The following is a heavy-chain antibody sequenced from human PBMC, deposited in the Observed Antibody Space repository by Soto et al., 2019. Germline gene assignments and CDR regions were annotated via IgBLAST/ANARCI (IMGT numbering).Heavy chain of an antibody. CDR1: GYSISSGYY. V-gene: IGHV4-38-2*01. D-gene: IGHD3-22*01. Sequence: SESLSLTRAVSGYSISSGYYGGWLRQPPGKGLEWMGSIYHGGSTYYNPSLNSRVTLSIDMTNNHVSLILNSVTAADTAVYYCARVGPWVPYYYDSSPYTFENWFGPWGQGTLVTVSS. CDR3: ARVGPWVPYYYDSSPYTFENWFGP. CDR2: IYHGGST. J-gene: IGHJ5*02.